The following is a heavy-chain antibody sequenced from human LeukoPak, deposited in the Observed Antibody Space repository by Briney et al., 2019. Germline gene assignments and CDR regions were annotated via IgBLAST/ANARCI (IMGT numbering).Heavy chain of an antibody. V-gene: IGHV3-33*01. Sequence: GGSLRLSCAASGFSFNNYVMHWVRQAPGKGLEWLASIWFDGSNKYYADSVKGRFTISRDNSQNTLYLQMNSLRSEDTAVYYCARGLPHSSPDYWGQGTLVTVSS. D-gene: IGHD3-22*01. CDR2: IWFDGSNK. J-gene: IGHJ4*02. CDR1: GFSFNNYV. CDR3: ARGLPHSSPDY.